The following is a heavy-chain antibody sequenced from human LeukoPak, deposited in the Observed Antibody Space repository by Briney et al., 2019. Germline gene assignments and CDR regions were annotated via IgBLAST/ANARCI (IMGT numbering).Heavy chain of an antibody. V-gene: IGHV4-30-2*01. CDR1: GGSISSGGYY. D-gene: IGHD2-15*01. CDR3: ARGTRVVVAAMNYFDY. J-gene: IGHJ4*02. Sequence: PSETLSLTCTVSGGSISSGGYYWSWIRQPPGKGLEWIGYIYHSGSTYYNPSLKSRVTISVDRSKNQFSLKLSSVTAADTAVYYCARGTRVVVAAMNYFDYWGQGTLVTVSS. CDR2: IYHSGST.